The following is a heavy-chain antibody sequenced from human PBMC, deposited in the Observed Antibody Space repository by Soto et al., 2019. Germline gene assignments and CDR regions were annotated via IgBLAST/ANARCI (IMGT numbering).Heavy chain of an antibody. D-gene: IGHD6-13*01. CDR3: ARDRIAAAGTIYAFDI. V-gene: IGHV1-69*13. Sequence: GASVKVSCKASGGTFSSYAISWVRQAPGQGREWMGGIIPIFGTANYAQKFQGRVTITADESTSTAYMELSSLRSEDTAVYYCARDRIAAAGTIYAFDIWGQGTMVTVSS. CDR1: GGTFSSYA. CDR2: IIPIFGTA. J-gene: IGHJ3*02.